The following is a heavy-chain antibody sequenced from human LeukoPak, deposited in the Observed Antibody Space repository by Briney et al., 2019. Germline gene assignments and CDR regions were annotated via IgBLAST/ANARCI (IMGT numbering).Heavy chain of an antibody. Sequence: SETLSLTCAVYGGSFSGYYWSWIRQPPGKGLEWIGEINHSGSTNYNPYLKSRVTISVDTSKNQFSLKLSSVTAADTAVYYCARAVVYYDSSGYYYYYGMDVWGQGTTVTVSS. J-gene: IGHJ6*02. V-gene: IGHV4-34*01. CDR2: INHSGST. CDR3: ARAVVYYDSSGYYYYYGMDV. CDR1: GGSFSGYY. D-gene: IGHD3-22*01.